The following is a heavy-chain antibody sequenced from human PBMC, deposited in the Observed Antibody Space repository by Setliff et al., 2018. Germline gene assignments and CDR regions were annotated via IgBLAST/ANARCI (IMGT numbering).Heavy chain of an antibody. V-gene: IGHV4-39*01. CDR2: IHYNGNL. Sequence: LSLTCAVSGGSISSSSYYWGWIRQSPGGGLEWIANIHYNGNLYYNPSLKNRATISMDTSKIQFSLKLISVTAADTALYFCARRPTGPGAPFDIWGHGTMVTVSS. CDR3: ARRPTGPGAPFDI. J-gene: IGHJ3*02. CDR1: GGSISSSSYY. D-gene: IGHD3-10*01.